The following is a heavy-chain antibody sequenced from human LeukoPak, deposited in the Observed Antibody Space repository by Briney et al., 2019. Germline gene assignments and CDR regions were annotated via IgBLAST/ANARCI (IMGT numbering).Heavy chain of an antibody. CDR3: ARDIVVVPAALRWSEDAFDI. CDR1: GYTFTSYG. J-gene: IGHJ3*02. CDR2: ISAYNGNT. Sequence: ASMKVSCKASGYTFTSYGISWVRQAPGQGLEWMGWISAYNGNTNYAQKLQGRVTMTTDTSTSTAYMELRSLRSDDTAVYYCARDIVVVPAALRWSEDAFDIWGQGTMVTVSS. V-gene: IGHV1-18*01. D-gene: IGHD2-2*02.